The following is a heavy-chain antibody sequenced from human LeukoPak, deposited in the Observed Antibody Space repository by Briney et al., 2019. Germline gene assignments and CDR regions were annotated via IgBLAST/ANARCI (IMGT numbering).Heavy chain of an antibody. CDR2: IRSKAYGGTT. Sequence: GGSLRLSCTASGFTVGDYAMSWVRQAPGKGLEWVGFIRSKAYGGTTEYAASVKGRFTISRDDSKTIAYLQMNSLKTEDTAVYYCTRGVATYGYWGQGTLVTVSS. CDR1: GFTVGDYA. J-gene: IGHJ4*02. D-gene: IGHD5-12*01. V-gene: IGHV3-49*04. CDR3: TRGVATYGY.